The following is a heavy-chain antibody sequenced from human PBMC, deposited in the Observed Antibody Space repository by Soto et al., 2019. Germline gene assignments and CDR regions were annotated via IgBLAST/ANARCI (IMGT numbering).Heavy chain of an antibody. CDR2: INPDGSGE. Sequence: HPGGSLRLSCAASGFTFSSYAMSWVRQAPGKGLEWVANINPDGSGEYYLDSVKGRFTISRDNAKNSVYLQMNSLVGDDTAVYYCARENWFFDYWGQGTPVTVSS. CDR1: GFTFSSYA. D-gene: IGHD3-10*01. J-gene: IGHJ4*02. CDR3: ARENWFFDY. V-gene: IGHV3-7*01.